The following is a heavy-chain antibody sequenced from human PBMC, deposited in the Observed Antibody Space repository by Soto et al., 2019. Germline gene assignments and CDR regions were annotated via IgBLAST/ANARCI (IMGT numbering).Heavy chain of an antibody. D-gene: IGHD3-10*01. CDR1: GFSFNTYS. Sequence: PVGPLRLSCAASGFSFNTYSMNWLRQAPGKGLEWVSSISSSSTYIYYTDSVKGRFTISRDNAKNSLYLQMDSLRAEDTAVYYCASLSRFALDYWGQGTLVTVSS. CDR2: ISSSSTYI. CDR3: ASLSRFALDY. V-gene: IGHV3-21*01. J-gene: IGHJ4*02.